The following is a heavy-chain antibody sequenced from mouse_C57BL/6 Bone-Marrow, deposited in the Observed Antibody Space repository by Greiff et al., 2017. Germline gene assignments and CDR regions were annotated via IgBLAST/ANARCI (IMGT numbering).Heavy chain of an antibody. Sequence: EVQLQQSGPELVKPGASVKMSCKASGYTFTDYNMHWVKQSHGKSLEWIGYINPNNGGTSYNQKFKGKATLTVNQSSSTAYMELRSLTSEDSAVYYCARERDYEEWFAYWGQGTLVTVSA. D-gene: IGHD2-4*01. J-gene: IGHJ3*01. CDR2: INPNNGGT. V-gene: IGHV1-22*01. CDR1: GYTFTDYN. CDR3: ARERDYEEWFAY.